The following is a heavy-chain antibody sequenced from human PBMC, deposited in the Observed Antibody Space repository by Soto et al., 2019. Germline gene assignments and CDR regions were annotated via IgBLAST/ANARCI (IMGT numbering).Heavy chain of an antibody. J-gene: IGHJ6*02. Sequence: QLQLQESGSGLVKPSQTLSLTSAVSGGSMSSGGYSWSWIRQPPGKGLEWIGYISLNGSPYYNPSLKSRVTISVDRSKNQFSLKLSSVTAADTAVYYCARVPDVWGQGTTVTVSS. V-gene: IGHV4-30-2*01. CDR1: GGSMSSGGYS. CDR3: ARVPDV. CDR2: ISLNGSP.